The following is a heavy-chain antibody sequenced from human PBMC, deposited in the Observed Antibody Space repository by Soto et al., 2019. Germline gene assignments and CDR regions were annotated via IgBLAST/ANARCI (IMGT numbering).Heavy chain of an antibody. V-gene: IGHV3-30-3*01. J-gene: IGHJ4*02. CDR1: GFTFRSYA. CDR2: ISPDGDNT. CDR3: ARHWSLKL. Sequence: QVQLVESGGGVVQPGTSLGLSCVASGFTFRSYAMQWVRQAPGKGLEWVAAISPDGDNTVYADSVKGRFTISRDNSKDTVFLDMDSLRDDDTALYSCARHWSLKLWGQGTVFTVSS.